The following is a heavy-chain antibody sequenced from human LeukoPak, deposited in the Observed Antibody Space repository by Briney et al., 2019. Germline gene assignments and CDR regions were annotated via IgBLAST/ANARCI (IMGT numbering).Heavy chain of an antibody. D-gene: IGHD4-17*01. CDR3: ARDRYGDSVALDFWYFDL. Sequence: GGSLRLSCTVSGFPFSTYSMNWVRQAPGKGLEWISYISSSTKTIYCANSVRGRFTISRDNGKTSLFLQMTSLRDEDTAVYYCARDRYGDSVALDFWYFDLWGRGTLVTVSS. V-gene: IGHV3-48*02. CDR1: GFPFSTYS. J-gene: IGHJ2*01. CDR2: ISSSTKTI.